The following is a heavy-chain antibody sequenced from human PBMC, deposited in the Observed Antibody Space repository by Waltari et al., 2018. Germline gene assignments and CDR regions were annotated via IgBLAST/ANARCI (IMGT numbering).Heavy chain of an antibody. V-gene: IGHV1-8*03. J-gene: IGHJ4*02. CDR3: ARASSGTYYGDFDY. CDR1: GYTFTNYD. D-gene: IGHD1-26*01. Sequence: QVQLVQSGAEVKKPGASVKVSCKASGYTFTNYDINWVRQAAGQGLEWMGWLNPNSGNTGSAQKFQGRVTITRNTSISTAYMELSSVRSEDTAVYYCARASSGTYYGDFDYWGQGTLVTVSS. CDR2: LNPNSGNT.